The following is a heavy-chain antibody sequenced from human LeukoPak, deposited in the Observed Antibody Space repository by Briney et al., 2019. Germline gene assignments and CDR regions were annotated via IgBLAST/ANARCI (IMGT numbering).Heavy chain of an antibody. J-gene: IGHJ4*02. Sequence: GRSLRLSCAASGFTFSSYAMHWVRQAPGKGLEWVAVISYDGSNKYYADSVKGRFTISRDNSKNTLYLQMNSLRAEDTAVYYCASYGERTFDYWGQGTLATVSS. CDR3: ASYGERTFDY. CDR2: ISYDGSNK. V-gene: IGHV3-30*04. D-gene: IGHD4-17*01. CDR1: GFTFSSYA.